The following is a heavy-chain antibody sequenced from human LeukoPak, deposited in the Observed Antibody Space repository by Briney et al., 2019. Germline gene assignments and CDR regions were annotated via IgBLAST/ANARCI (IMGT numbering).Heavy chain of an antibody. V-gene: IGHV4-59*01. CDR1: GGSITSYY. CDR2: IYYSGST. J-gene: IGHJ4*02. CDR3: ARDLFPFHY. Sequence: SETLSLTCTVSGGSITSYYWSWIRQPPGKGLEWIGYIYYSGSTNYNPSLKSRVTISVDTSRNQFSLKLNSVTAADTAMYYCARDLFPFHYWGQGTLVTVSS.